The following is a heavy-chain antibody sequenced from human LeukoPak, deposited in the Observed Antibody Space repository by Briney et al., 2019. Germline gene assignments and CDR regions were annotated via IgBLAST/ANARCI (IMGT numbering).Heavy chain of an antibody. Sequence: PGGSLRLSCAASGFTFGSYSMNWVRQAPGKGLEWISYISSSSNTIYYADSVKGRFTISRDSAKNSLYLQMNGLRAEDTAVYYCARNYYDSSGYYPYYFDFWGQGTLVTVSS. CDR3: ARNYYDSSGYYPYYFDF. CDR2: ISSSSNTI. D-gene: IGHD3-22*01. J-gene: IGHJ4*02. V-gene: IGHV3-48*01. CDR1: GFTFGSYS.